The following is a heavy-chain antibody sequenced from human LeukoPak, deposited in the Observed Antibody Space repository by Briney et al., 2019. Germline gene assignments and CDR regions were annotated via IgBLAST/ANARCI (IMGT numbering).Heavy chain of an antibody. D-gene: IGHD6-19*01. CDR3: ARAYSSGWYVGRKIDHYFDY. J-gene: IGHJ4*02. CDR1: GGSISSGGYP. V-gene: IGHV4-30-2*01. CDR2: IYHSGST. Sequence: PQTLSLTCAVSGGSISSGGYPWSWIRQPPGKGLEWIGYIYHSGSTYYNPSLKSRVTISVDRSKNQFSLKLSSVTAADTAVYYCARAYSSGWYVGRKIDHYFDYWGQGTLVTVSS.